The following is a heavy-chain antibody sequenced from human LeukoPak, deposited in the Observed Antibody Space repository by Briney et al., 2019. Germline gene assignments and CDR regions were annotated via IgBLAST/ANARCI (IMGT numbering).Heavy chain of an antibody. J-gene: IGHJ3*02. CDR3: ARDESEGYYLTQDAFDI. D-gene: IGHD3-22*01. Sequence: ASVKVSCKASGYTFTSYDINWVRQATGQGLEWMGWISAYNGNTNYAQKLQGRVTMTTDTSTSTAYMELRSLRSDDTAVYYCARDESEGYYLTQDAFDIWGQGTMVTVSS. CDR1: GYTFTSYD. CDR2: ISAYNGNT. V-gene: IGHV1-18*01.